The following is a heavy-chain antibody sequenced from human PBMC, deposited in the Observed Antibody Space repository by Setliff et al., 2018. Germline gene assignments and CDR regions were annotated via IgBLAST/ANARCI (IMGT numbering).Heavy chain of an antibody. CDR2: IIHSGST. CDR3: ARDLGHGGDSDY. D-gene: IGHD2-21*02. J-gene: IGHJ4*02. Sequence: SETLSLTCAVYGGSFSGYYWSWIRQPPGKRLEWIGEIIHSGSTNYNPSLKSRVTISMDTSKNQFSLKVSSVTAADTAVYYCARDLGHGGDSDYWGQGILVTSPQ. V-gene: IGHV4-34*12. CDR1: GGSFSGYY.